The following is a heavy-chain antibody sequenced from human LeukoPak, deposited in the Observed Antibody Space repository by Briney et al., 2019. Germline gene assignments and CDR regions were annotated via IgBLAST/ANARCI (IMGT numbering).Heavy chain of an antibody. V-gene: IGHV3-30*18. D-gene: IGHD1-7*01. Sequence: GGSLRLSCAASGFTFSSYGMHWVRQAPGKGLEWVAVISYDGSNKYYADSVKGRFSISRDNSENTLYLQMNNLRAEDTAVYYCAKQNGTNTAFDYWGQGTLVTVSS. CDR1: GFTFSSYG. J-gene: IGHJ4*02. CDR3: AKQNGTNTAFDY. CDR2: ISYDGSNK.